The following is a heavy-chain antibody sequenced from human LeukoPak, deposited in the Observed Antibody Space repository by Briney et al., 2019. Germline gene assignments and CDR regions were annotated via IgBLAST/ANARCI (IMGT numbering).Heavy chain of an antibody. V-gene: IGHV1-46*01. CDR3: ARPDGYNQRGFDY. CDR1: GYTFTSYY. D-gene: IGHD5-24*01. J-gene: IGHJ4*02. CDR2: INPSGGST. Sequence: ASVKVSCKASGYTFTSYYMHWVRQAPGQGLEWMGIINPSGGSTSYAQKLQGRVTMTRDMPTSTVYMELSSLRSEDTAVYYCARPDGYNQRGFDYWGQGTLVTVSP.